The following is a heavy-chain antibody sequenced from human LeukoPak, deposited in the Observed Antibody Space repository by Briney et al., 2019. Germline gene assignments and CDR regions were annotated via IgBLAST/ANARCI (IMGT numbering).Heavy chain of an antibody. CDR2: MNPNSGNT. D-gene: IGHD5-24*01. CDR3: ARDSRDGFNYWFDP. Sequence: RASVKVSCKASGYTFTSYDINWVRQATGQGLEWMGWMNPNSGNTGYAQKFQGRVTMTRNTSISTAYMELSSLRSEDTAVYYCARDSRDGFNYWFDPWGQGTLVTVSS. CDR1: GYTFTSYD. J-gene: IGHJ5*02. V-gene: IGHV1-8*01.